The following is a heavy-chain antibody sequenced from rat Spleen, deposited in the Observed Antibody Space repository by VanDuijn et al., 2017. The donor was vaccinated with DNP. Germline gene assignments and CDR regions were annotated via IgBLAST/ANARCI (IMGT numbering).Heavy chain of an antibody. CDR3: ANYNYYDGTY. CDR2: VNTGGGIT. Sequence: EVQLVESGGGLVQPGRSLKLSCAASEFTFSDYNMAWVRQAPSQGLEWVASVNTGGGITYYRDSVQGRFIVSRNKTKNTLYLQMNSLRSEDTATYYCANYNYYDGTYWGQGVMVTVSS. J-gene: IGHJ2*01. V-gene: IGHV5-25*01. CDR1: EFTFSDYN. D-gene: IGHD1-12*02.